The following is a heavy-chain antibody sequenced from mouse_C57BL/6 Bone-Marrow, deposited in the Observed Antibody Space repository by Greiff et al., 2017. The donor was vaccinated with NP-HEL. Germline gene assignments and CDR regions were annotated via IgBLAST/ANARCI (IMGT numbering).Heavy chain of an antibody. V-gene: IGHV5-9-1*02. D-gene: IGHD1-1*01. CDR1: GFTFSSYA. CDR3: TREEDYYGSSYSWFAY. CDR2: ISRGGDYV. Sequence: DVHLVESGEGLVKPGGSLKLSCAASGFTFSSYAMSWVRQTPEKRLEWVAYISRGGDYVYYADTVKGRFTISRDNARNTLYRQMSSLKSEDTAMYYCTREEDYYGSSYSWFAYWGQGTLVTVSA. J-gene: IGHJ3*01.